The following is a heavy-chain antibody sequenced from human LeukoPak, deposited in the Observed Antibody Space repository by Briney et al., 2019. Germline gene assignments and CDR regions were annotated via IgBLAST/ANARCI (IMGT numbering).Heavy chain of an antibody. CDR2: IYYSGST. V-gene: IGHV4-59*01. CDR1: GGSISSYY. D-gene: IGHD1-26*01. CDR3: ARVTIAGTTTRGDYYYGMDV. J-gene: IGHJ6*02. Sequence: SETLSLTCTVSGGSISSYYWSWIRQPPGKGLEWIGYIYYSGSTNYNPSLKSRVTISVDTSKNQFSLKLSSVTAADTAVYYCARVTIAGTTTRGDYYYGMDVWGQGTTVTVSS.